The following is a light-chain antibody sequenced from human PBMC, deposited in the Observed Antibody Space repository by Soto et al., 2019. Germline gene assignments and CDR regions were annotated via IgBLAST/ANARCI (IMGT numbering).Light chain of an antibody. CDR2: RAS. CDR1: QIINTW. J-gene: IGKJ3*01. CDR3: QQYETYSGT. V-gene: IGKV1-5*03. Sequence: GDRVTITCRASQIINTWWPWYQQKPGKAPKLVIYRASNLVNGVPSRFSGSGSGTEFTLTISSLQPDDFSIYYCQQYETYSGTFGPGTKVDL.